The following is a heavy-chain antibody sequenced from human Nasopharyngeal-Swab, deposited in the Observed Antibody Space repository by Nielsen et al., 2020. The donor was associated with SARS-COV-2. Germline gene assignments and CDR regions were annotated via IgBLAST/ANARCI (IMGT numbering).Heavy chain of an antibody. D-gene: IGHD4-17*01. V-gene: IGHV4-59*01. CDR1: GGSISGYY. CDR3: ARGTTVTTLDAFDI. J-gene: IGHJ3*02. Sequence: SETLSLTCTVSGGSISGYYWSWIRQPPGRGLEWIGYIYYSGSTNYNPSFKSRVTISVDTSKNQFSLSLTSVTAADTAVYYCARGTTVTTLDAFDIWGQGTMVTVSS. CDR2: IYYSGST.